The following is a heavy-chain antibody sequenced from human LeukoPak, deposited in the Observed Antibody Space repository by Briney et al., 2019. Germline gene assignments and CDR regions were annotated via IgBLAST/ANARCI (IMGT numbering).Heavy chain of an antibody. CDR2: INPNSGGT. CDR1: GYTFTGYY. J-gene: IGHJ4*02. Sequence: ASVKVSCKASGYTFTGYYTHWVRQAPGQGLEWMGWINPNSGGTNYAQKFQGWVTMTRDTSISTAYMELSRLRSDDTAVYYCARGHCGGDCYLDYWGQGTLVTVSS. CDR3: ARGHCGGDCYLDY. V-gene: IGHV1-2*04. D-gene: IGHD2-21*02.